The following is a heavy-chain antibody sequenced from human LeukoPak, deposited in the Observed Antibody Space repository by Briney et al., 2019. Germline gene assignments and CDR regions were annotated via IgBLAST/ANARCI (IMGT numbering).Heavy chain of an antibody. Sequence: GGSLRLSCAASGFTFSSYSMNWVRQAPGKGLEWVSTITSGGNTYYADSVKGRFTISRDNSKNTLYLQMNSLRAEDTAVYYCAKKRGSTNSYGMDVWGQGTTVTVSS. V-gene: IGHV3-23*01. J-gene: IGHJ6*02. CDR2: ITSGGNT. D-gene: IGHD2-2*01. CDR3: AKKRGSTNSYGMDV. CDR1: GFTFSSYS.